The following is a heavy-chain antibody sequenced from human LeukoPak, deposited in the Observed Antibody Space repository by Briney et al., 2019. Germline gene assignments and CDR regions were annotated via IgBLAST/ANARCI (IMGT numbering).Heavy chain of an antibody. V-gene: IGHV1-18*01. J-gene: IGHJ4*02. Sequence: GASVKVSCKASGYTFTNYDINWVRQAPGQGLEWMGWISAYNGNTKYAQKFQGRVIMTTDASTSTAYMELRSLRSDDTAVYYCARFTPRLTREKFDYWGLGTLVTVSS. CDR2: ISAYNGNT. D-gene: IGHD2-2*01. CDR3: ARFTPRLTREKFDY. CDR1: GYTFTNYD.